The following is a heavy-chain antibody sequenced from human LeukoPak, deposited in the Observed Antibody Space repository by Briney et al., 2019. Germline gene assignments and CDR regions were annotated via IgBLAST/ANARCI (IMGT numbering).Heavy chain of an antibody. D-gene: IGHD5-18*01. V-gene: IGHV4-38-2*02. Sequence: PSETLSLTCTVSGYSISSGYYWGWIRQPPGKGLEWIGSIYHSGSTYYNPSLKSRVTISVDTSKNQFSLKLSSVTAADTAVYYCARNPDTAFDYWGQGTLVTVSS. J-gene: IGHJ4*02. CDR3: ARNPDTAFDY. CDR1: GYSISSGYY. CDR2: IYHSGST.